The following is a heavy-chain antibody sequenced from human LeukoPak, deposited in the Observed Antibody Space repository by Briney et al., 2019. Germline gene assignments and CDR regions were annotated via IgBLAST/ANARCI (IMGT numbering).Heavy chain of an antibody. CDR3: ARVDGYSYGYGRKNWFDP. V-gene: IGHV1-2*02. J-gene: IGHJ5*02. D-gene: IGHD5-18*01. CDR1: GYTFTGYY. CDR2: INPNSGGT. Sequence: ASVKVSCKASGYTFTGYYMHWVRQAPGQGLEWMGWINPNSGGTNYAQKFQGRVTTTRDTSISTAYMELSRLRSDDTAVYYCARVDGYSYGYGRKNWFDPWGQGTLVTVSS.